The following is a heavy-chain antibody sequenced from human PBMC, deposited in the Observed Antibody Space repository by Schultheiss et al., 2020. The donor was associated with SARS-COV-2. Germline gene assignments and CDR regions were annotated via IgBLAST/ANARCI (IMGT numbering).Heavy chain of an antibody. CDR2: ISGSTTFT. J-gene: IGHJ4*01. D-gene: IGHD6-6*01. CDR3: ARVGRAARHFDY. CDR1: GFTFSDYY. Sequence: GGSLRLSCAASGFTFSDYYMTWIRQAPGKGLEWVSYISGSTTFTNYADSVKGRFTISRDNAKNSLFLEMNSLRAEDTGVYYCARVGRAARHFDYWGHGTLVTVSS. V-gene: IGHV3-11*06.